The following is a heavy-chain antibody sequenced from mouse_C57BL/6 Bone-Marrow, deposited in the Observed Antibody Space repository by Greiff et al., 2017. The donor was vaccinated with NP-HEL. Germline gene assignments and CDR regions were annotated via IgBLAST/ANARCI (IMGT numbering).Heavy chain of an antibody. D-gene: IGHD2-3*01. CDR2: IDPSDSYT. CDR1: GYTFTSYW. Sequence: QVQLQQSGAELVMPGASVKLSCKASGYTFTSYWMHWVKQRPGQGLEWIGEIDPSDSYTNYNQKFKGKSTLTVDKSSSTAYMQLSSLTSEDSAVYYCAREGWLLLFAYWGQGTLVTVSA. V-gene: IGHV1-69*01. CDR3: AREGWLLLFAY. J-gene: IGHJ3*01.